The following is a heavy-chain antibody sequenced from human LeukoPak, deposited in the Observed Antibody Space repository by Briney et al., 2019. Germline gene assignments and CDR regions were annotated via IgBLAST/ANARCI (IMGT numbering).Heavy chain of an antibody. J-gene: IGHJ6*03. CDR3: ARAWEGYYYMDV. CDR2: IYYTGST. D-gene: IGHD1-26*01. V-gene: IGHV4-59*01. CDR1: GGSISTYY. Sequence: SESLSLTCTVSGGSISTYYWSWIRQPPGKALEWIGYIYYTGSTTYNPSLTRRVSISVDTSKNQFSLKLTSVTAADTAVYYCARAWEGYYYMDVWGKGTTVTVSS.